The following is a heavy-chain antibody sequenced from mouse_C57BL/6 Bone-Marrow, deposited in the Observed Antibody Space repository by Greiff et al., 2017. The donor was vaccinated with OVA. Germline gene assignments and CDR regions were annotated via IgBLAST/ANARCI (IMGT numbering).Heavy chain of an antibody. Sequence: EVQLQQSGTVLARPGASVKMSCKTSGYTFTSYWMHWVKQRPGQGLEWIGAIYPGNSDTCYNQKFKGKAKLTAVTSASTAYMELSSLTNEDSAVYYCTRYGITTVVASFDYWGQGTTLTVSS. V-gene: IGHV1-5*01. CDR3: TRYGITTVVASFDY. CDR2: IYPGNSDT. J-gene: IGHJ2*01. D-gene: IGHD1-1*01. CDR1: GYTFTSYW.